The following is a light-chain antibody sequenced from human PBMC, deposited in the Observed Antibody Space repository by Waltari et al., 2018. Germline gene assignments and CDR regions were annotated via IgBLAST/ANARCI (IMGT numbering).Light chain of an antibody. CDR2: EVS. CDR1: SSDVGLYNY. CDR3: TSFTRTSIWV. V-gene: IGLV2-14*01. J-gene: IGLJ3*02. Sequence: QSALTQPASVSGSPGQSITISCTGTSSDVGLYNYVSWYQQHPAKAPKLMIYEVSKRPSGVSNRFSGSKSGNPASLTISGLQAEDEADYYCTSFTRTSIWVFGGGTKLTVL.